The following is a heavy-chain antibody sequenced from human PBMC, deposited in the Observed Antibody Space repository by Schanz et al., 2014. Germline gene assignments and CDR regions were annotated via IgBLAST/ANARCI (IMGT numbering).Heavy chain of an antibody. J-gene: IGHJ3*01. V-gene: IGHV1-2*02. Sequence: QVQLVQSGADVKKPGASVKVSCKASGNTLSAYSIHWIRQAPGQGLEWMGWIDPNSGGTNYAQKFQGRVAMTSYTSITTVYMEVNSLTSDDTAVFYCARTASHDVWRGYIPHYAFDLWGQGTVVIVSS. CDR3: ARTASHDVWRGYIPHYAFDL. D-gene: IGHD3-3*01. CDR2: IDPNSGGT. CDR1: GNTLSAYS.